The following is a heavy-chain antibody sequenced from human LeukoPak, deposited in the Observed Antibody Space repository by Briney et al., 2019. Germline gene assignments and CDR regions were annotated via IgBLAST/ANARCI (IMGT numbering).Heavy chain of an antibody. CDR3: ARGTYGRYDY. D-gene: IGHD3-10*01. Sequence: PGGSLRLSCEVSGFTFSDYEMIWVRQPPGKGLEWISYISSRSTTIHYADSVKGRFTISRDNAKNSLYLQMNSLRADDTAVYYCARGTYGRYDYWGQGTLVTVSS. CDR1: GFTFSDYE. V-gene: IGHV3-48*03. J-gene: IGHJ4*02. CDR2: ISSRSTTI.